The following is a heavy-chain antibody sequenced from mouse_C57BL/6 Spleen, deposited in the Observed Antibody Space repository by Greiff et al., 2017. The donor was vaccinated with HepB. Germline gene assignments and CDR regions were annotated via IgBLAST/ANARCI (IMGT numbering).Heavy chain of an antibody. CDR3: AIYDFYAMDY. Sequence: DVQLQESGGGLVKPGGSLKLSCAASGFTFSDYGMHWVRQAPEKGLEWVAYISSGSSTIYYADTVKGRFTISRDNAKSTLFLQMTSLRSEDTAMYYCAIYDFYAMDYWGQGTSVTVSS. V-gene: IGHV5-17*01. CDR2: ISSGSSTI. CDR1: GFTFSDYG. J-gene: IGHJ4*01. D-gene: IGHD1-1*01.